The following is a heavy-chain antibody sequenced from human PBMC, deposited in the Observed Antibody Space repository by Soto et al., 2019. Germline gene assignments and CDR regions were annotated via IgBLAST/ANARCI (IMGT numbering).Heavy chain of an antibody. J-gene: IGHJ6*02. Sequence: SVKVSCKASGGTFSSYAISWVRQAPGQGLEWMGGIIPIFGTANYAQKFQGRVTITADESTSTAYMELSSLRSEDTAVYYCARAWSSTEPAPDWGQGTTVTVSS. CDR1: GGTFSSYA. CDR3: ARAWSSTEPAPD. CDR2: IIPIFGTA. D-gene: IGHD2-2*01. V-gene: IGHV1-69*13.